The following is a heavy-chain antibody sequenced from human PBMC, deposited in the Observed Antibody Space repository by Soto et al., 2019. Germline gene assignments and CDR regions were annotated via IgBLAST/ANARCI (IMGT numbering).Heavy chain of an antibody. CDR1: GYTFTNYY. CDR3: ARSRPWEPFDY. D-gene: IGHD1-26*01. J-gene: IGHJ4*02. V-gene: IGHV1-46*01. Sequence: GASVKASCKASGYTFTNYYIHWVRQAPGQGLEWMGIINPSGGSTSYAQKFQGRVTMTRDTSTSTVYMELSSLRSEDTAVYYWARSRPWEPFDYWGQGTLVTVSS. CDR2: INPSGGST.